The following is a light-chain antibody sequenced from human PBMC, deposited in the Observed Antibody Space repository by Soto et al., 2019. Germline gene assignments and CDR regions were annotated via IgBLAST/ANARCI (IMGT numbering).Light chain of an antibody. CDR2: GAS. J-gene: IGKJ5*01. CDR3: QQYGSSLYT. V-gene: IGKV3-20*01. Sequence: EIVLTQSPGTLSLSPGERATLSCRASQSVSSSYLAWYQQKPGQAPRLLTYGASSRATGIPDRFSGSGSGTDFTLTISTLEPEDFAVYYCQQYGSSLYTFGQGTRLEIK. CDR1: QSVSSSY.